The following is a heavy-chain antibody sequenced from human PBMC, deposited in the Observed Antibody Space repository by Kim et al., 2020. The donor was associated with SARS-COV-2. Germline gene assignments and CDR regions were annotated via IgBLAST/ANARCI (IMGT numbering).Heavy chain of an antibody. D-gene: IGHD3-22*01. V-gene: IGHV3-23*03. CDR3: AKTGSSSAYYPGY. Sequence: GGSLRLSCAASGFTFSSYAMTWVRQAPGKGLEWVSLIFGGGSSTYYADSVKDRFTISRDNSKNTLYLQMNSLRAEDTAVYYCAKTGSSSAYYPGYWGQGTLVTVSS. CDR2: IFGGGSST. J-gene: IGHJ4*02. CDR1: GFTFSSYA.